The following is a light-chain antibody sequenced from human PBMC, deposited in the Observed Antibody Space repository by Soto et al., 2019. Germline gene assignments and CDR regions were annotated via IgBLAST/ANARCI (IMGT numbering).Light chain of an antibody. J-gene: IGKJ2*01. CDR3: QQYGSSQYT. Sequence: EIVLTQSPGTLSLSPGERATLSCRASQSVSSSYLAWHQQKPGQAPRLLIYDASSRATGFPYRFSGSGAGIDCTLTISRREPEDVSVYYCQQYGSSQYTFGQGTKLEIK. CDR2: DAS. CDR1: QSVSSSY. V-gene: IGKV3-20*01.